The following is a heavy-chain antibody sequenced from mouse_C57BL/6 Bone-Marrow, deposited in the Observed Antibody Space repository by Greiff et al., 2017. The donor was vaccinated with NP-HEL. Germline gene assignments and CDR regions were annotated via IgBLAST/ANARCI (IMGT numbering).Heavy chain of an antibody. D-gene: IGHD4-1*01. Sequence: EVQLQQSGPGLVKPSQSLSLTCSVTGYSITSGYYWNWIRQFPGNKLEWMGYISYDGSNNYNPSLKNRISITRDTSKNQFFLKLNSVTTEDTATYYCAKTGPYFDYWGQGTTLTVSS. V-gene: IGHV3-6*01. CDR1: GYSITSGYY. CDR3: AKTGPYFDY. CDR2: ISYDGSN. J-gene: IGHJ2*01.